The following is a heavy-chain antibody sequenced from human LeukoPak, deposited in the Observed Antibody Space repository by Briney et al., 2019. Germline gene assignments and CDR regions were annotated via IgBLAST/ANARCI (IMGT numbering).Heavy chain of an antibody. CDR3: ARRQQLAFQKQLDY. D-gene: IGHD6-13*01. J-gene: IGHJ4*02. V-gene: IGHV1-69*05. Sequence: SSVKVSCKASGGTFSSYAISWVRQAPGQGLDWMRGIIPIFGTANYAQKFQGRVTITTDESTSTAYMELSSLRSDDTAVYYCARRQQLAFQKQLDYRGQGTLVTVSS. CDR1: GGTFSSYA. CDR2: IIPIFGTA.